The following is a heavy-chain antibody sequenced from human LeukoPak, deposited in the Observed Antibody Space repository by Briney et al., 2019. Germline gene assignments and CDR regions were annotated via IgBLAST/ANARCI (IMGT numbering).Heavy chain of an antibody. D-gene: IGHD2-15*01. J-gene: IGHJ6*02. CDR3: ARDLRGYQCSGGSCYSDYYYGMDV. CDR1: GFTFSSYW. V-gene: IGHV3-53*01. Sequence: GGSLRLSCAASGFTFSSYWMSWVRQAPGKGLEWVSVIYSGGSTYYADSVKGRFTISRDNSKNTLYLQMNSLRAEDTAVYYCARDLRGYQCSGGSCYSDYYYGMDVWGQGTTVTVSS. CDR2: IYSGGST.